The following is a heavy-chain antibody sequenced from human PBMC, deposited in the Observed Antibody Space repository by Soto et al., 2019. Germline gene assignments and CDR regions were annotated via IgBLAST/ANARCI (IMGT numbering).Heavy chain of an antibody. Sequence: SETLSLTCTVSGGSISSGGYYWSWIRQHPGKGLEWIGYIYYSGSTYYNPSLKSRVTISVDTSKNQFSLKLSSVTAADTAVYYCARDFYDGPPGDIWGQGTMVTVSS. J-gene: IGHJ3*02. D-gene: IGHD3-22*01. CDR2: IYYSGST. CDR3: ARDFYDGPPGDI. V-gene: IGHV4-31*03. CDR1: GGSISSGGYY.